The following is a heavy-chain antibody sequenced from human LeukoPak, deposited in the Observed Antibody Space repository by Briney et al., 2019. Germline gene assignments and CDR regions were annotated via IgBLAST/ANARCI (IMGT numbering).Heavy chain of an antibody. V-gene: IGHV1-46*01. Sequence: ASVKVSCKASGYTFTSYYMHWVRQAPGQGLEWMGIINPSGGSTSYAQKFQGRVTMTRDTSTSTVYMELSSLRSEDTAVYYCARGVYCSSTSCYGEGNAFDIWGRGTMVTVSS. CDR2: INPSGGST. J-gene: IGHJ3*02. CDR1: GYTFTSYY. D-gene: IGHD2-2*01. CDR3: ARGVYCSSTSCYGEGNAFDI.